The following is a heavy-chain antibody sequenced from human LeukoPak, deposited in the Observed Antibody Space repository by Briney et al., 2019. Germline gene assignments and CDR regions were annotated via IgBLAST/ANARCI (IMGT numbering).Heavy chain of an antibody. CDR1: GYTFTGYY. V-gene: IGHV1-2*02. CDR2: INPNSGGT. Sequence: ASVKVSCKASGYTFTGYYMHWVRQAPGQGLEWMGWINPNSGGTNYAQEFQGRVTMTRDTSISTAYMELSRPRSDDTAVYYCARDRAGYCSGGSCQPWGQGTLVTVSS. D-gene: IGHD2-15*01. J-gene: IGHJ5*02. CDR3: ARDRAGYCSGGSCQP.